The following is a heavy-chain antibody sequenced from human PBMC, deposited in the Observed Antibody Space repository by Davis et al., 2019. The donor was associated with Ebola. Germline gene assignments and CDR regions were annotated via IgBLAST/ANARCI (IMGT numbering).Heavy chain of an antibody. J-gene: IGHJ4*02. CDR3: ARGGLLWFGELFFRGDYFDY. CDR2: IYHSGRT. Sequence: SETLSLTCTVSGDSISSTSYSWGWIRQHPGKGLEWIGSIYHSGRTNYRPSLKSRVTISTDTSKNQFSLKLSSVTAADTAVYYCARGGLLWFGELFFRGDYFDYWGQGTLVTVSS. D-gene: IGHD3-10*01. V-gene: IGHV4-39*07. CDR1: GDSISSTSYS.